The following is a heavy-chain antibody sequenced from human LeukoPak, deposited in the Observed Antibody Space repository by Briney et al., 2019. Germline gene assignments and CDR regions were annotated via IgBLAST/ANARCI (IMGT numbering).Heavy chain of an antibody. CDR1: GFTFSSYA. V-gene: IGHV3-30*04. Sequence: GGSLRLSCAASGFTFSSYAMHWVRQAPGKGLEWVAVISYDGSNKYYADSVKGRFTISRDNSKNTLYLQMNSLRAEDTAVYYCARALMVRGVTHQGYYYYYSMDVWGKGTTVTVSS. CDR2: ISYDGSNK. D-gene: IGHD3-10*01. J-gene: IGHJ6*03. CDR3: ARALMVRGVTHQGYYYYYSMDV.